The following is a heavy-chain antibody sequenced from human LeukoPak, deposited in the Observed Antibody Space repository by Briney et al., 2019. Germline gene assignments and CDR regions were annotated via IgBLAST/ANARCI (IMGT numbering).Heavy chain of an antibody. CDR2: IKSKTDGGTT. CDR1: GFTFSNAW. Sequence: PGGSLRLSCAASGFTFSNAWMSWVRQAPGKGLEWVGRIKSKTDGGTTDYAAPVKGRFTISRDDSKNTLYLQMNSLKTEDTAVYYCTTRRIIAATGPFDYWGQGTLVTVSS. V-gene: IGHV3-15*01. CDR3: TTRRIIAATGPFDY. J-gene: IGHJ4*02. D-gene: IGHD6-13*01.